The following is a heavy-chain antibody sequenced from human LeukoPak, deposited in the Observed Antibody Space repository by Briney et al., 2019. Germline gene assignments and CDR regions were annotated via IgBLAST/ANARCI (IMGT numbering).Heavy chain of an antibody. J-gene: IGHJ4*02. CDR1: GFTFSSYG. V-gene: IGHV3-33*01. Sequence: PGGSLRLSCAASGFTFSSYGMHWVRQAPGKGLEWVAVIWYDGSNKYYADSVKGRFTISRDNSKNTLYLQMNSLRAEDTAVYYCARVFEAKNYFDYWGQGTLVTVSS. CDR3: ARVFEAKNYFDY. CDR2: IWYDGSNK. D-gene: IGHD4/OR15-4a*01.